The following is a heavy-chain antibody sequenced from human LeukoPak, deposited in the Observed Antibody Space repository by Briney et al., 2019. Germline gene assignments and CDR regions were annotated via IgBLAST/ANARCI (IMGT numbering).Heavy chain of an antibody. CDR1: GFTFSTSR. V-gene: IGHV3-7*01. CDR2: INQDGSET. Sequence: GGSLSLSCVGSGFTFSTSRMHGVRQAPGKGPESVANINQDGSETNYVDSVKGRFTISRDNTRNSLFLQMYSLRDEDTAIYYCARWAGRCGGDCQSEDPWGLGTLVIVSS. CDR3: ARWAGRCGGDCQSEDP. J-gene: IGHJ5*02. D-gene: IGHD2-21*02.